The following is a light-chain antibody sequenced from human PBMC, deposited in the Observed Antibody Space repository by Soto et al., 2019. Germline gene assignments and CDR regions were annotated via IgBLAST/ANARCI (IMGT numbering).Light chain of an antibody. CDR3: QHYNSYSEA. J-gene: IGKJ1*01. CDR2: KAS. CDR1: QSISSS. V-gene: IGKV1-5*03. Sequence: DFQMTQSPSTLSASVGDRVTITCRASQSISSSLAWYQQKPGKAPKVLIYKASSLEGGVPSRFSGSGSGTEFTLTISSLQPDDFATYYCQHYNSYSEAFGQGTKVDIK.